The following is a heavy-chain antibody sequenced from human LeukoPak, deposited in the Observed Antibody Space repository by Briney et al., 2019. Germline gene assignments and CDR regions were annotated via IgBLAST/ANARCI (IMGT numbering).Heavy chain of an antibody. J-gene: IGHJ6*03. V-gene: IGHV4-34*01. CDR2: INHSGST. Sequence: SETLSLTCAVYGGSFSGYYWGWIRQPPGKGLQWIGEINHSGSTNYNPSLKSRVTISVDTSKNQFSLKLSSVTAADTAVYYCARKDIVVVPAAPDGYMDVWGKGTTVTVSS. CDR3: ARKDIVVVPAAPDGYMDV. CDR1: GGSFSGYY. D-gene: IGHD2-2*01.